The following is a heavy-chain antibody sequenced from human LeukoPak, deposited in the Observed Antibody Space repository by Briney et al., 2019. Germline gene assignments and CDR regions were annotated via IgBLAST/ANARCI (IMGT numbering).Heavy chain of an antibody. CDR2: IFHSGST. CDR3: ARHLRDYSNRGPYHFDY. V-gene: IGHV4-4*02. J-gene: IGHJ4*02. CDR1: GGSISSNNW. Sequence: SGTLSLTCAVSGGSISSNNWWSWVRQPPGKGLEWIGEIFHSGSTNYNPSLKSRVTISVDTSKNQFSLKLSSVTAADTAVYYCARHLRDYSNRGPYHFDYWGQGTLVTVSS. D-gene: IGHD4-11*01.